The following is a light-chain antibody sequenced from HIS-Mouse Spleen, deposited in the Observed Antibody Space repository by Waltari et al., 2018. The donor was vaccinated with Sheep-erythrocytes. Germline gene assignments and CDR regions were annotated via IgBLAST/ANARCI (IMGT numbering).Light chain of an antibody. CDR2: DVS. CDR1: SSDVGGYNY. Sequence: QSALTQPRSVSGSPGQSATISCTGTSSDVGGYNYVPRYQQHPGKAPKLMIYDVSKRPSGVPDRFSGSKSGNTASLTISGLQAEDEADYYCCSYAGSYNHVFATGTKVTVL. CDR3: CSYAGSYNHV. V-gene: IGLV2-11*01. J-gene: IGLJ1*01.